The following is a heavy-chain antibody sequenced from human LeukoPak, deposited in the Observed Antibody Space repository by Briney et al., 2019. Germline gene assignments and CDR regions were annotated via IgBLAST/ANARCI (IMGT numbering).Heavy chain of an antibody. J-gene: IGHJ4*02. CDR1: GYSFTTHW. Sequence: GESLKISCKASGYSFTTHWIGWVRQMPGKGLEWMGILHPGDSDTRYSPSFQGRVTISADKSISTAYLQWSSLRASDSAMYYCARGDTEVAATADFWGQGTQVTVSS. V-gene: IGHV5-51*01. D-gene: IGHD6-19*01. CDR3: ARGDTEVAATADF. CDR2: LHPGDSDT.